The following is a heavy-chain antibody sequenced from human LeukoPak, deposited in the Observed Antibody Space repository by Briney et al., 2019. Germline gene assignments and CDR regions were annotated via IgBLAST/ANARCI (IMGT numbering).Heavy chain of an antibody. CDR1: GFTFSSYS. CDR3: TKANGYVWGSYRYYWFDP. V-gene: IGHV3-23*01. J-gene: IGHJ5*02. CDR2: ISGSGGST. D-gene: IGHD3-16*02. Sequence: GGSLRLSCAASGFTFSSYSMNWVRQAPGKGLEWVSAISGSGGSTHYADSVKGRFTISRDNSKNTLYLQMNSLRAEDTAVYYCTKANGYVWGSYRYYWFDPWGQGTLVTVSS.